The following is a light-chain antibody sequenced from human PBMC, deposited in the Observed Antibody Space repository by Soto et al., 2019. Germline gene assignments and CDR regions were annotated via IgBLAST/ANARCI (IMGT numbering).Light chain of an antibody. CDR1: QDIRDD. V-gene: IGKV1-6*01. J-gene: IGKJ1*01. CDR3: QQYNNWPS. Sequence: AIQMTQSPSSLSASVGDRVTMTCRASQDIRDDLSWYQQRPGRAPKLLLFAASRLEGGDPSRFSGSYSGRDFTLTISGLQPDDFATYYCQQYNNWPSFGQGTKVDIK. CDR2: AAS.